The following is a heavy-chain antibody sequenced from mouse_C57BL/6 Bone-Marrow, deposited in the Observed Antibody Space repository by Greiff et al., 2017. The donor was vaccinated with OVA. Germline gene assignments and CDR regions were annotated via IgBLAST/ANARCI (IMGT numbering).Heavy chain of an antibody. CDR2: ISDGGSYT. CDR1: GFTFSSYA. D-gene: IGHD2-4*01. V-gene: IGHV5-4*03. CDR3: ASPSSDYDYDAAY. J-gene: IGHJ3*01. Sequence: EVKLMESGGGLVKPGGSLKLSCAASGFTFSSYAMSWVRQTPEKRLEWVATISDGGSYTYYPDNVKGRFTISRDNAKNNLYLQMSHLKSEDTAMYYCASPSSDYDYDAAYWGQGTLVTVSA.